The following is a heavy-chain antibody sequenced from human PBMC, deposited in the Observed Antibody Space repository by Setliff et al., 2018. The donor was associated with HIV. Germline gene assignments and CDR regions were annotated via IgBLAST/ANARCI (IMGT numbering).Heavy chain of an antibody. J-gene: IGHJ6*04. D-gene: IGHD6-13*01. V-gene: IGHV4-59*11. CDR2: IYYTGTT. CDR3: ARSYSSSLNPSGWMDV. CDR1: GVSISSHH. Sequence: SETLSLTCNVSGVSISSHHWSWIRQPPGKGLGWIGCIYYTGTTKYNPSLESRVTISIDMSKNQLSLQLSSVTAADTAVYFCARSYSSSLNPSGWMDVWGKGTTVTVSS.